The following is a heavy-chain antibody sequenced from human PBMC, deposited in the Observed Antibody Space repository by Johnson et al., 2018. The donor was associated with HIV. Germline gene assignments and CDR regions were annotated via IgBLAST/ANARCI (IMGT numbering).Heavy chain of an antibody. CDR1: GFTFSSYG. CDR2: ISGSGGSK. J-gene: IGHJ3*02. D-gene: IGHD2-15*01. Sequence: QVQLVESGGGVVQPGGSLRLSCAASGFTFSSYGMHWVRQAPGKGLEWVSAISGSGGSKYYADSVKGRFTISRDNSKNTLYLQMNSLRAEDTAVYYCARVGISLSWRDAFDIWGQGTMVTVSS. CDR3: ARVGISLSWRDAFDI. V-gene: IGHV3-NL1*01.